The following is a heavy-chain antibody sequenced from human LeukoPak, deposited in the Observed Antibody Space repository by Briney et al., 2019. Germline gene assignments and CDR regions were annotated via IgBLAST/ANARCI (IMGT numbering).Heavy chain of an antibody. CDR1: GYTFTSYG. J-gene: IGHJ6*02. D-gene: IGHD2-2*01. CDR3: AREDIVVVPAAMRAYYYGMDV. Sequence: ASVKVSCKASGYTFTSYGISWVRQAPGQGLEWMGWISAYNGNTNYAQKLQGRVTVTTDTSTSTAYMELRSLRSDDTAVYYCAREDIVVVPAAMRAYYYGMDVWGQGTTVTVSS. V-gene: IGHV1-18*01. CDR2: ISAYNGNT.